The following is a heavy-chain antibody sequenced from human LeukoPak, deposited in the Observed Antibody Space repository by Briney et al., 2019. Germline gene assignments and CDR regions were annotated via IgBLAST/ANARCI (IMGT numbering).Heavy chain of an antibody. V-gene: IGHV3-7*01. J-gene: IGHJ4*02. D-gene: IGHD2-21*02. CDR3: ATDRDNSDWQKRFDS. CDR2: INQDASEI. Sequence: GGSLRLSCAASGFTFSTYWMNWYRQAPGKGLEWVGNINQDASEISYVDSVRGRFTISRDNAKNSLYLQMNSLRAEDTAVYYCATDRDNSDWQKRFDSWGQGTLVTVSS. CDR1: GFTFSTYW.